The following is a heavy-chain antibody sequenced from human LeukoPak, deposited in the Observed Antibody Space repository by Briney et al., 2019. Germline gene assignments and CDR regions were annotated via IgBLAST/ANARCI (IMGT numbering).Heavy chain of an antibody. CDR2: IHDSGST. V-gene: IGHV4-39*07. CDR3: ARDVVAAAGSFDY. D-gene: IGHD6-13*01. CDR1: GGSISSSSYY. J-gene: IGHJ4*02. Sequence: PSETLSLTCSVSGGSISSSSYYWGWIRQPPGKGLEWIGSIHDSGSTYYNQTLKSRVTMSVDTSKNQFSLKLSSVTAADTAVYYCARDVVAAAGSFDYWGQGTQVTVSS.